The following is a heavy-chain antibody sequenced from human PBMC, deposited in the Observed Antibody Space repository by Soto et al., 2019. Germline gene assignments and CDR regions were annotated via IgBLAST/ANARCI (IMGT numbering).Heavy chain of an antibody. J-gene: IGHJ6*03. Sequence: QVQLVQSGGEVKKPGASVRVSCKASGYPFISYGISWVRQATGQGPEWMGWVSGHNGNTYYAQKFQGRVTMTTDTSTNPAYMELRSLRSADTAVYYCARGNIVERPYCYMDVWGKGTTVTVSS. CDR2: VSGHNGNT. CDR3: ARGNIVERPYCYMDV. D-gene: IGHD2-15*01. V-gene: IGHV1-18*01. CDR1: GYPFISYG.